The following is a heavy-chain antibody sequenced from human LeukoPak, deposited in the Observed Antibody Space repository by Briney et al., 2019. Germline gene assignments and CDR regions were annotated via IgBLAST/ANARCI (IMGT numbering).Heavy chain of an antibody. CDR1: GGSFSGYY. D-gene: IGHD3-22*01. CDR2: INHSGST. V-gene: IGHV4-34*01. Sequence: SETLSLTCAVYGGSFSGYYRSWIRQPPGKGLEWIGEINHSGSTNYNPSLKSRVTISVDTSKNQFSLKLSSVTAADTAVYYCARVLYYYDSSGYSPFDYWGQGTLVTVSS. CDR3: ARVLYYYDSSGYSPFDY. J-gene: IGHJ4*02.